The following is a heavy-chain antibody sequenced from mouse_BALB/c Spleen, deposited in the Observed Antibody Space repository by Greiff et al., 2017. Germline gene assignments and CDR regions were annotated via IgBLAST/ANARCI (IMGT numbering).Heavy chain of an antibody. CDR3: ARRTPIDY. CDR1: GFNIKDTY. J-gene: IGHJ2*01. CDR2: IDPANGNT. V-gene: IGHV14-3*02. Sequence: EVQLQESGAELVKPGASVKLSCTASGFNIKDTYMHWVKQRPEQGLEWIGRIDPANGNTKYDPKFQGKATITADTSSNTAYLQLSSLTSEDTAVYYCARRTPIDYWGQGTTLTVSS.